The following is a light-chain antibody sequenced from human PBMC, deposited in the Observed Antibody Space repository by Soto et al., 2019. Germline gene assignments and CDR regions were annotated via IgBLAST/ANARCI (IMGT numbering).Light chain of an antibody. CDR1: SSDVGGYNY. Sequence: QSALTQPPSASGSPGQSVTISCTGTSSDVGGYNYVSWYQQYPGKAPKLMIYEVNKRPSGVPDRFSGSKSVNTASLTVSGLQAEDEADYYCSSYAGSNGFDVFGTGTKVTVL. J-gene: IGLJ1*01. V-gene: IGLV2-8*01. CDR2: EVN. CDR3: SSYAGSNGFDV.